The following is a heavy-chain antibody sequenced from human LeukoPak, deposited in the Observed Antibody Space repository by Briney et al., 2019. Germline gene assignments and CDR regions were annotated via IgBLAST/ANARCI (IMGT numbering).Heavy chain of an antibody. CDR3: ARSVVAATETFDY. J-gene: IGHJ4*02. CDR1: GLTVSSNS. CDR2: IYSGGST. Sequence: GGSLRLSCAASGLTVSSNSMSWVRQAPGKGLEWVSFIYSGGSTYYADSVKGRFTISRDNAKNSLYLQMNSLRAEDTAVYYCARSVVAATETFDYWGQGTLVTVSS. D-gene: IGHD2-15*01. V-gene: IGHV3-53*01.